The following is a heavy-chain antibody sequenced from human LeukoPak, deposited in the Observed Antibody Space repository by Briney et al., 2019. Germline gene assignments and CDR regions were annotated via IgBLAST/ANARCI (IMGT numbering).Heavy chain of an antibody. CDR3: TRVTSWRTGYDY. J-gene: IGHJ4*02. Sequence: GRSLRLSCAASGFSFEAYGMYWVRQAPGKGLEWVSGITWNSDDMAYADSVKGRFTISRDNAKNCLYLQMNSLTVEDTALYYCTRVTSWRTGYDYWGQGTLVTVSS. D-gene: IGHD1-1*01. CDR2: ITWNSDDM. CDR1: GFSFEAYG. V-gene: IGHV3-9*01.